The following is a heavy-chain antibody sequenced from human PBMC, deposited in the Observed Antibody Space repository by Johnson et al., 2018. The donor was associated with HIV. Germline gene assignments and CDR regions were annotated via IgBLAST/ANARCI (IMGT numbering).Heavy chain of an antibody. Sequence: VQLVESGGGVVQPGGSLRLSCAASGFTFSSYGMHWVRQAPGKGLEWVGRIKSKTDGGTTDYAAPVKGRFTISRDDSKNTLYLQMNSLKTEDTAVYYCTTVTHSSGYYYDPPPGAFDIWGQGTMVTVSS. J-gene: IGHJ3*02. D-gene: IGHD3-22*01. CDR2: IKSKTDGGTT. CDR3: TTVTHSSGYYYDPPPGAFDI. CDR1: GFTFSSYG. V-gene: IGHV3-15*01.